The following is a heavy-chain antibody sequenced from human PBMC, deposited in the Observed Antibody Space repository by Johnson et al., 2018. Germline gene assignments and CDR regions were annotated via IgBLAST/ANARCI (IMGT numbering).Heavy chain of an antibody. CDR3: GKGLRRFGELVDYCDY. CDR2: ISYDGSNK. D-gene: IGHD3-10*01. J-gene: IGHJ4*02. V-gene: IGHV3-30*18. Sequence: QVQLVQSGGGVVQPGRSLRLSCAASGFTFSSYGMHWVRQAPGKGLEWVAVISYDGSNKYYADSVKGRFTISRDNSKNTLYLQMNSLGAEDRAVYYCGKGLRRFGELVDYCDYWGQGTLVTVSS. CDR1: GFTFSSYG.